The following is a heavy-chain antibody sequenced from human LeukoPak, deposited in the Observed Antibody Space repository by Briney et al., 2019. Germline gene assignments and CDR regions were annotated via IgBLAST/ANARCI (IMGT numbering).Heavy chain of an antibody. CDR1: GGSINTYF. J-gene: IGHJ1*01. V-gene: IGHV4-59*01. D-gene: IGHD6-19*01. CDR3: ARGVTGGWYGDFQH. CDR2: IYYSGSA. Sequence: SETLSLTCTVSGGSINTYFWSWIRQPPGKGLEWIGYIYYSGSANYNPSLKSRVTISVDTSKNQFSLKLSSVTAADTAVYYCARGVTGGWYGDFQHWGQGTLVTVSS.